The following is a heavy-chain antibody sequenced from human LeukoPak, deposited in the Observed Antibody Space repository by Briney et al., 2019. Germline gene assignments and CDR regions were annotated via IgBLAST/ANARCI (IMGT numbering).Heavy chain of an antibody. Sequence: GESLQISSTGSGYSVTSYWIGWVRQMPGKGLEWMGIIFPGDFDTRYSPSSQGQVTISADKSISTAYLQWCSLKASHTPTSYCARQGYCSGGSCDFDYWGQGTLVTVSS. V-gene: IGHV5-51*01. CDR3: ARQGYCSGGSCDFDY. J-gene: IGHJ4*02. D-gene: IGHD2-15*01. CDR2: IFPGDFDT. CDR1: GYSVTSYW.